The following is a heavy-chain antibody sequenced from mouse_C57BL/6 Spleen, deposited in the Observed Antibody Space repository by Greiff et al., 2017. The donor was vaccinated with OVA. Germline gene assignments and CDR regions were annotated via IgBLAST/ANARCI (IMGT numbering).Heavy chain of an antibody. Sequence: VQRVESGAELVRPGASVTLSCKASGYTFTDYEMHWVKQTPVHGLEWIGAIDPETGGTAYNQKFKGKAILTADKSSSTAYMELRSLTSEDSAVYYCTRRTNRFDYWGQGTTLTVSS. D-gene: IGHD1-3*01. CDR1: GYTFTDYE. CDR2: IDPETGGT. J-gene: IGHJ2*01. V-gene: IGHV1-15*01. CDR3: TRRTNRFDY.